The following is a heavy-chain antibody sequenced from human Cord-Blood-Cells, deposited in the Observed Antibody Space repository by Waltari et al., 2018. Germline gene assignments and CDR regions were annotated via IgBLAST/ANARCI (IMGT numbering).Heavy chain of an antibody. J-gene: IGHJ4*02. CDR1: GGSISRGSYY. D-gene: IGHD6-13*01. Sequence: QVQLQESGPGLVKPSQTLSLTCTVSGGSISRGSYYWSWIRQPAGKGLEWIGYIYTSGSTNYNPSLKSRVTISVDTSKNQSSLKLSSVTAADTAVYYCARGTDSSFDYWGQGTLVTVSS. CDR2: IYTSGST. CDR3: ARGTDSSFDY. V-gene: IGHV4-61*09.